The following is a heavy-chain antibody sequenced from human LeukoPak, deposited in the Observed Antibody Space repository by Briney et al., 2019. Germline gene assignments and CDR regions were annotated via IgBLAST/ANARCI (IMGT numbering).Heavy chain of an antibody. CDR1: GFGFSRYW. CDR3: ARDLIGYGSVIVDYFDH. CDR2: IYRDGSTT. Sequence: PGGSLRLSCAASGFGFSRYWKHWVRQAPGTGLKWVSRIYRDGSTTDYADSVKGRFTISRDNSKNTLYLDMNSLRAGDTAVYYCARDLIGYGSVIVDYFDHWGQGTLVTVSS. D-gene: IGHD3-22*01. J-gene: IGHJ4*02. V-gene: IGHV3-74*01.